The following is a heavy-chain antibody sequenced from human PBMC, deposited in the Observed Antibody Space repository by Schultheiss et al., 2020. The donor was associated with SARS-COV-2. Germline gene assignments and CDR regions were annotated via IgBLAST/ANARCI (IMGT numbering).Heavy chain of an antibody. J-gene: IGHJ4*02. Sequence: GGSLRLSCAASGFTFSSYAMSWVRQAPGKGLEWVAVIWYDGSNKYYADSVKGRFTISRDNSKNTLYLQMNSLRAEDTAVYYCARDYLDFWSGYSLGYFDYWGQGTLVTVSS. V-gene: IGHV3-33*01. D-gene: IGHD3-3*02. CDR1: GFTFSSYA. CDR2: IWYDGSNK. CDR3: ARDYLDFWSGYSLGYFDY.